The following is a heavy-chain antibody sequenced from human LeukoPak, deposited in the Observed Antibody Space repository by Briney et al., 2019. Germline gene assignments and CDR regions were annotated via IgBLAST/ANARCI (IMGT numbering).Heavy chain of an antibody. D-gene: IGHD5-18*01. Sequence: SVKVSCKASGGTFSSYAISWVRQAPGQGLEWMGGIIPIFGTANYAQKFQGRVTITADESTSTAYMELSSLRSEDTAVYYCARERGGVRGNGYSYAPPYYYYYGMDVWGQGTTVTVS. J-gene: IGHJ6*02. CDR1: GGTFSSYA. CDR2: IIPIFGTA. CDR3: ARERGGVRGNGYSYAPPYYYYYGMDV. V-gene: IGHV1-69*13.